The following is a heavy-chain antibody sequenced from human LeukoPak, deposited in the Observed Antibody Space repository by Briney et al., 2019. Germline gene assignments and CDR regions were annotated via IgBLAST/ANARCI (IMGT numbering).Heavy chain of an antibody. CDR1: GGSISSNY. CDR2: IYTSGST. V-gene: IGHV4-4*07. D-gene: IGHD1-1*01. CDR3: AREWNPSGWVDYFDS. J-gene: IGHJ4*02. Sequence: SETLSLTCSVSGGSISSNYWSWIRQPAGKGLEWIGRIYTSGSTKYNPSLKSRVTMSVDTSKNQFSLKLSSVTSTDTADYYCAREWNPSGWVDYFDSWGQGTLVTVSS.